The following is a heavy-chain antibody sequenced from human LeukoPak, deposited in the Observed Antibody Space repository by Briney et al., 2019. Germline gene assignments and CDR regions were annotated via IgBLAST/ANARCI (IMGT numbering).Heavy chain of an antibody. D-gene: IGHD6-19*01. CDR2: IGGSGSHT. V-gene: IGHV3-23*01. J-gene: IGHJ4*02. CDR1: GFTFNIYG. CDR3: ARSYNSGWPYYFDY. Sequence: GGSLRLSCAASGFTFNIYGMNWVRQAPGKGLEWVSGIGGSGSHTYYADSVKGRFTISRDNSKNTMYLHMNSLRAEDTALYFCARSYNSGWPYYFDYWGQGTLVTVSS.